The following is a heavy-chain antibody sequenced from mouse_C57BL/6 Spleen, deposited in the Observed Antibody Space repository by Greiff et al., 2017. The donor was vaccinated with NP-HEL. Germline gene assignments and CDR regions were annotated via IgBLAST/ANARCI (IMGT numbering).Heavy chain of an antibody. CDR3: AREGYDPLAY. J-gene: IGHJ3*01. V-gene: IGHV3-6*01. D-gene: IGHD2-3*01. Sequence: EVKLVESGPGLVKPSQSLSLTCSVTGYSITSGYSWNWIRQFPGNKLEWMGYISYDGSNNYNPSLKNRISITRDTSKNQFFLKLNSVTTEDTATYYCAREGYDPLAYWGQGTLVTVSA. CDR2: ISYDGSN. CDR1: GYSITSGYS.